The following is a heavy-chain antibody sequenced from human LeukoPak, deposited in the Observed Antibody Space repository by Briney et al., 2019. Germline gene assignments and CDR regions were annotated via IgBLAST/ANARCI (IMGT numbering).Heavy chain of an antibody. CDR3: ARHSALWLGESSFDY. V-gene: IGHV4-59*08. Sequence: PSETLSLTCTVSGGSISSYYWSWIRQPPGKGLEWIGYIYYSGSTNYNPSLKSRVTISVDTSKNQFSLKLSSVTAADTAVYYCARHSALWLGESSFDYWGQGTLVTVSS. D-gene: IGHD3-10*01. CDR1: GGSISSYY. J-gene: IGHJ4*02. CDR2: IYYSGST.